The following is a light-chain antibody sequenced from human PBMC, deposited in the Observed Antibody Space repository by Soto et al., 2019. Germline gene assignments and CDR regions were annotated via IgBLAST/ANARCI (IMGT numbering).Light chain of an antibody. CDR3: CSYAGSHTWV. Sequence: QSVLTQPRSVSGSPGQSVTISCTGTSSDVGNYNYVSWYQQHPGKAPKVMIYDVNKWPSGVPDRFSGSKSGNTASLTISGLQAEDEADYYCCSYAGSHTWVFGGGTKLTVL. CDR2: DVN. V-gene: IGLV2-11*01. CDR1: SSDVGNYNY. J-gene: IGLJ3*02.